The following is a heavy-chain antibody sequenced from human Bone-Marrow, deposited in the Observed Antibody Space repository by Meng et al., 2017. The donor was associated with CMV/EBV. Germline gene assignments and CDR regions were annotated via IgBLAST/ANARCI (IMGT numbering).Heavy chain of an antibody. J-gene: IGHJ4*01. CDR2: INPKSGVT. D-gene: IGHD3-3*01. CDR3: ARDLGVGAAGY. Sequence: ASVKVSCKASGYTFSDYFLHWVRQAPGQGLEWKGWINPKSGVTNYAQRFQDRVTMTTDTSIRTVYMDLSRLTSDDTAIFYCARDLGVGAAGYWGQGTLVTVSS. CDR1: GYTFSDYF. V-gene: IGHV1-2*02.